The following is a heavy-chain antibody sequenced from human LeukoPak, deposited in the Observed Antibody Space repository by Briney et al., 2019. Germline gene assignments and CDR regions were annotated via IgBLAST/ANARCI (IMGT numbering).Heavy chain of an antibody. CDR3: ARDDSDSPGYFSPQDR. J-gene: IGHJ5*02. Sequence: SETLSLTCTVSGGSILGYYWSWVRQPAGKGLEWIGRLYTSGSTNYNPSLKSRVAMSIDTSKNQFSLKLSSVTAADTAVYYCARDDSDSPGYFSPQDRWGQGTLVTVSS. D-gene: IGHD3-22*01. CDR2: LYTSGST. V-gene: IGHV4-4*07. CDR1: GGSILGYY.